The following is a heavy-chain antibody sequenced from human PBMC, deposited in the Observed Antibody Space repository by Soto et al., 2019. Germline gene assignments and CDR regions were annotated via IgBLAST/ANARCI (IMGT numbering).Heavy chain of an antibody. CDR1: GYSISSSNW. Sequence: SETLSLTCAVSGYSISSSNWWGWIRQPPGKGLEWIGYIYYSGTTYYNPSLKSRVTMSVDTSKNQFSLKLTSVTAVDTAVYYCARAMDAAMASKDNWFDPWGQGTLVTVSS. V-gene: IGHV4-28*03. CDR3: ARAMDAAMASKDNWFDP. J-gene: IGHJ5*02. D-gene: IGHD5-18*01. CDR2: IYYSGTT.